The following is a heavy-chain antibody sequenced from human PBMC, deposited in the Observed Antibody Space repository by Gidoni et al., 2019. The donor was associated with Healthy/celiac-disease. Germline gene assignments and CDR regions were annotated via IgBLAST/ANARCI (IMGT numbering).Heavy chain of an antibody. V-gene: IGHV3-11*01. CDR1: GFTFSHYY. J-gene: IGHJ5*02. CDR2: ISSSGRTI. Sequence: QVQLVESGGGLVKPGGSLRLSCAASGFTFSHYYLSWIRQAPGKGLEWVSYISSSGRTIYYADAVKGRVTISRDNAKNSLYLQMNSLRAEDTAVYYCARDAKPDIVVVPAAPNWFDPWGQGTLVTVSS. CDR3: ARDAKPDIVVVPAAPNWFDP. D-gene: IGHD2-2*01.